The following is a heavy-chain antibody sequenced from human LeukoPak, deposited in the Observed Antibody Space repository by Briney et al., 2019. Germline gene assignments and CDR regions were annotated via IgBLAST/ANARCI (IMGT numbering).Heavy chain of an antibody. Sequence: PSETLSLTCAVSGGSISSSNLWSWVRQPPGKGLEWIGEIYHSGSTNYNPSLKSRVTISVDKSKNQISLKLSSVTAADTAVYYCARSFRYSGYDYWFDPWGQGTQVTASS. CDR2: IYHSGST. J-gene: IGHJ5*02. CDR1: GGSISSSNL. CDR3: ARSFRYSGYDYWFDP. D-gene: IGHD5-12*01. V-gene: IGHV4-4*02.